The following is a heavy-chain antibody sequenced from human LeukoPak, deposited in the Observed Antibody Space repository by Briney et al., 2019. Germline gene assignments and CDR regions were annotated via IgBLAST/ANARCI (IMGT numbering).Heavy chain of an antibody. J-gene: IGHJ4*02. Sequence: SVKVSCKTSGDTFSSYPISWVRQAPGQGLEWVGGIVPIFGKPTYAERFQGRVTITADESTSTADMELNGLTSDDTALYYCARDKERGARPGRFHYWGQGTLVTVSS. CDR1: GDTFSSYP. CDR2: IVPIFGKP. CDR3: ARDKERGARPGRFHY. D-gene: IGHD1-26*01. V-gene: IGHV1-69*13.